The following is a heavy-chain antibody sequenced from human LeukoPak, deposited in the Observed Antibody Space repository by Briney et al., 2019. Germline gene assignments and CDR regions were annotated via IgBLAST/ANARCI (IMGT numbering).Heavy chain of an antibody. Sequence: GGSLRLSCAASGFTFSSYSMNWVRQAPGKGLEWVSHISGSGGSTYYADSVKGRFTISRDNSKSTLYLQMSSLRADDTAVFYCAKESSTWYDYWGQGTLVTVSS. CDR3: AKESSTWYDY. D-gene: IGHD6-13*01. J-gene: IGHJ4*02. V-gene: IGHV3-23*01. CDR2: ISGSGGST. CDR1: GFTFSSYS.